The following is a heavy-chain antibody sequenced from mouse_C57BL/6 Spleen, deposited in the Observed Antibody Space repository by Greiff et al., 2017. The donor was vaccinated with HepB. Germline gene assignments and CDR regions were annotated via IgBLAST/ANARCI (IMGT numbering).Heavy chain of an antibody. Sequence: QVQLQQPGAELVMPGASVKLSCKASGYTFTSYWMHWVEQRPGQGLEWIGEIDPSDSYTNYNQKFKGKSTLTVDKTSSTAYMQLSSLTSEASAVYNCARLTGTWFAYWGQGTLVTVSA. D-gene: IGHD4-1*01. V-gene: IGHV1-69*01. CDR1: GYTFTSYW. J-gene: IGHJ3*01. CDR2: IDPSDSYT. CDR3: ARLTGTWFAY.